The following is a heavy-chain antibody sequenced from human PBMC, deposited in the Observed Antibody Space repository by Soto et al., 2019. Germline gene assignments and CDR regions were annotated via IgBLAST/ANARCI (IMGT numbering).Heavy chain of an antibody. CDR3: ARLLSIQLGWDY. Sequence: PSETLSLTCTVSGGSISSSSYYWGWIRQPPGKGLEWIGSIYYSGSTYYNPSLKSRVTMSVDTSKNQFSLKLSSVTAADTAVYYCARLLSIQLGWDYWGQGTLVTVSS. CDR2: IYYSGST. D-gene: IGHD5-18*01. V-gene: IGHV4-39*01. CDR1: GGSISSSSYY. J-gene: IGHJ4*02.